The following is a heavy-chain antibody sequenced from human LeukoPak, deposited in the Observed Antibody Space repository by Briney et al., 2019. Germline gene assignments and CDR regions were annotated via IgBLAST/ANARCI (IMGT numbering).Heavy chain of an antibody. V-gene: IGHV3-15*01. D-gene: IGHD3-10*01. CDR2: IKNKIDGGTT. J-gene: IGHJ6*04. Sequence: PGGSLRLSCAASGFTFSNAWMSWVRQAPGKGLEWVGRIKNKIDGGTTDYAAPVKGRFTISRDDSKDTLYLQMNSLKTEDTAVYYCTTVALWFDKRGYVSYYYYAMDVWGKGTTVTVSS. CDR3: TTVALWFDKRGYVSYYYYAMDV. CDR1: GFTFSNAW.